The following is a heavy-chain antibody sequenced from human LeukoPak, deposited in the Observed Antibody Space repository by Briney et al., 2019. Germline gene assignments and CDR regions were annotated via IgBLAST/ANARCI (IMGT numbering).Heavy chain of an antibody. D-gene: IGHD3-10*01. CDR1: GYTFTSYG. CDR2: ISPYNSDT. J-gene: IGHJ4*02. Sequence: ASVKVSCKASGYTFTSYGISWVRQAPGQGPEWMGWISPYNSDTNYAQRLQGRATMTTDTSTSTAYMELRSLRSDDTAVYYCARDSYGDMFAYYYGSGSYYSPFDYWGQGTLVTVSS. CDR3: ARDSYGDMFAYYYGSGSYYSPFDY. V-gene: IGHV1-18*01.